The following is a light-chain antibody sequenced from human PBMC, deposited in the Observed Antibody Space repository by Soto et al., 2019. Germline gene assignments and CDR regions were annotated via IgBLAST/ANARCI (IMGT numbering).Light chain of an antibody. CDR3: CSYAHGRTWV. V-gene: IGLV2-23*01. CDR1: TSDVGSHNL. Sequence: QSALTQPASVSGSPGQSITISCIGTTSDVGSHNLVSWYQQHPGKAPKLMIYEGSKRPSGVSNRFSGSKSGNAASLTISGLQAEDEADYSCCSYAHGRTWVFGGGTKLTVL. J-gene: IGLJ2*01. CDR2: EGS.